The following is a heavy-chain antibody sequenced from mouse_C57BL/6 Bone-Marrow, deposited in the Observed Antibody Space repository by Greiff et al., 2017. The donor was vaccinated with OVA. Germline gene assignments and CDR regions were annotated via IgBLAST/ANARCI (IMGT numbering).Heavy chain of an antibody. CDR1: GFNIKDYY. CDR3: ARRDDYAYYYAMDY. V-gene: IGHV14-2*01. Sequence: EVKVVESGAELVKPGASVKLSCTASGFNIKDYYMHWVKQRTEQGLEWIGRIDPEDGETKYAPKFQGKATITADTSSNTAYLQLSSLTSEDTAVYYCARRDDYAYYYAMDYWGQGTSVTVSS. D-gene: IGHD2-4*01. CDR2: IDPEDGET. J-gene: IGHJ4*01.